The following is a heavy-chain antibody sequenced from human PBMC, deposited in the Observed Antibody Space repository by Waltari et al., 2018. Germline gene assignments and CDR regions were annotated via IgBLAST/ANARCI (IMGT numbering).Heavy chain of an antibody. Sequence: QLQLPQSGPRLVMPSGTLSPIFAVSGDSMITSHYWSWVRQPPGKGLEWIGQVRGDGKTNYNPSFASRVTMSLDTSTYHFALKLTSATAADTALYYCARDRGRGLYLDTWGQGTLVTVSP. CDR2: VRGDGKT. D-gene: IGHD1-1*01. CDR1: GDSMITSHY. V-gene: IGHV4-4*02. J-gene: IGHJ4*02. CDR3: ARDRGRGLYLDT.